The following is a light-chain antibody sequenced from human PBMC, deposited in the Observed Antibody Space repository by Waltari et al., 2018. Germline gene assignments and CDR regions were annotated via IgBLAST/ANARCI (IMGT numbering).Light chain of an antibody. Sequence: QGSRQSNGYNYLDGDLQKPGHAPQLLIYLGSNRASGVPDRFSGSGSGTDFTLKISRVEAEDVGVHYCMQSLRALWTFGQGTKVEIK. CDR2: LGS. CDR3: MQSLRALWT. J-gene: IGKJ1*01. V-gene: IGKV2-28*01. CDR1: QGSRQSNGYNY.